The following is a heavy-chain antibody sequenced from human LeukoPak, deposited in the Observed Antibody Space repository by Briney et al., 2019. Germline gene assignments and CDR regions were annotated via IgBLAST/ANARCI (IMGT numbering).Heavy chain of an antibody. CDR2: ISSSGSSI. V-gene: IGHV3-48*03. CDR1: GFTFSSYE. Sequence: GGSLRLSCAASGFTFSSYEMNWVRQAPGKGLEWVSYISSSGSSIYYADSVKGRFTISRGNAKNSLYLQMNSLRAEDTAVYYCATSTSRGPYYYYMDVWGKGTTVTVSS. CDR3: ATSTSRGPYYYYMDV. J-gene: IGHJ6*03. D-gene: IGHD2-2*01.